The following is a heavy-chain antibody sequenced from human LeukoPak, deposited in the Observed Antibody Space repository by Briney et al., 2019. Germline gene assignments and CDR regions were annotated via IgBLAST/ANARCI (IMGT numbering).Heavy chain of an antibody. V-gene: IGHV4-34*01. CDR3: ARGNGGFWSGYGHYYYYMDV. Sequence: SETLSLTYAVYGGSFSGYYWSWIRQPPGKGLEWIGEINHSGSTNYNPSLKSRVTISVDTSKNQFSLKLSSVTAADTAVYYCARGNGGFWSGYGHYYYYMDVWGKGTTVTVSS. CDR1: GGSFSGYY. J-gene: IGHJ6*03. CDR2: INHSGST. D-gene: IGHD3-3*01.